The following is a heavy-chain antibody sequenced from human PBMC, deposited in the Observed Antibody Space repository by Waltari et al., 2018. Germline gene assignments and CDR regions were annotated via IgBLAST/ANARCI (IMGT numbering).Heavy chain of an antibody. CDR2: IYHSGST. V-gene: IGHV4-30-2*01. Sequence: QLQLQESGSGLVKPSQTLSLTCAVSGGSISSGGYSCSWIRQPPGKGLEWIGYIYHSGSTYYNPSLKSRVTISVDRSKNQFSLKLSSVTAADTAVYYCARAAAGIVDYWGQGTLVTVSS. CDR1: GGSISSGGYS. J-gene: IGHJ4*02. CDR3: ARAAAGIVDY. D-gene: IGHD6-13*01.